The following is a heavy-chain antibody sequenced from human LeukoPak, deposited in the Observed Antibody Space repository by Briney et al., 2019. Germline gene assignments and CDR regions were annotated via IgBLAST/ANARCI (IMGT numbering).Heavy chain of an antibody. D-gene: IGHD7-27*01. J-gene: IGHJ4*02. V-gene: IGHV1-8*02. CDR3: ARGGKLGVSTDY. CDR2: MNPNGGNT. CDR1: GGTFSSYA. Sequence: ASVKVSCKASGGTFSSYAISWVRQATGQGLEWMGWMNPNGGNTGYGQKFQGRLTMTRNTSISTAYMELSSLRSEDTAVYYCARGGKLGVSTDYWGQGTLVTVSS.